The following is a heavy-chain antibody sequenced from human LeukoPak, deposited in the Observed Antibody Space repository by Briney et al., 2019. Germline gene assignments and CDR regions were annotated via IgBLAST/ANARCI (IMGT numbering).Heavy chain of an antibody. CDR2: ISSSSSTI. CDR3: AREMYSSSWYYFDY. V-gene: IGHV3-48*02. Sequence: GGSLRLSCAASGFTFSSYSMNWVRQAPGKGLEWVSSISSSSSTIYYADSVKGRFTISRDNAKNSLYLQMNSLRDEDTAVYYCAREMYSSSWYYFDYWGQGTLVTVSS. D-gene: IGHD6-13*01. J-gene: IGHJ4*02. CDR1: GFTFSSYS.